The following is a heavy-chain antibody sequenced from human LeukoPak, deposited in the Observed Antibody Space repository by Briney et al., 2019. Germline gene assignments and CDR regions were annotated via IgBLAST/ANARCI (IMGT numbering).Heavy chain of an antibody. CDR2: IYYSGST. V-gene: IGHV4-38-2*02. CDR1: GYSISSGYY. J-gene: IGHJ6*03. CDR3: ARGGYYDSSGYYSYYYYYYMDV. Sequence: SETLSLTCTVSGYSISSGYYWGWIRQPPGKGLEWIGSIYYSGSTCYNPSLKSRVTISVDTSKNQFSLKLSSVTAADTAVYYCARGGYYDSSGYYSYYYYYYMDVWGKGTTVTVSS. D-gene: IGHD3-22*01.